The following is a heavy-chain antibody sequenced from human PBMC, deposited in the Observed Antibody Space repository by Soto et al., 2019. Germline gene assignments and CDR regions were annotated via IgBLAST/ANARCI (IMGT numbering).Heavy chain of an antibody. CDR1: GGSFSGYY. CDR2: INHRGST. D-gene: IGHD6-19*01. V-gene: IGHV4-34*01. J-gene: IGHJ6*02. CDR3: ARGWAVACRSDYYYGMDV. Sequence: QVQLQQWGAGLLKPSETLSLTCAVYGGSFSGYYWSWIRQPPGKGLEWIGEINHRGSTNYNPSLKCGVNISEDTPKIQFSLKLSSVTAAATAVYYCARGWAVACRSDYYYGMDVWGQGTTVTVSS.